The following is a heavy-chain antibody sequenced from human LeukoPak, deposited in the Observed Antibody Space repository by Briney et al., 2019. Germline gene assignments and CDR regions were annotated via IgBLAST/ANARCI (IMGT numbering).Heavy chain of an antibody. Sequence: GGSLRLSCAASGFTFSSYSMNWVRQAPGKGLEWISYISSSSSTIYYADSVKGRFTISRDNAKNSLYLQMNSLRAEDTALYYCAKGGDGYNYGLVDYWGQGTLVTVSS. CDR3: AKGGDGYNYGLVDY. CDR2: ISSSSSTI. J-gene: IGHJ4*02. V-gene: IGHV3-48*04. D-gene: IGHD5-24*01. CDR1: GFTFSSYS.